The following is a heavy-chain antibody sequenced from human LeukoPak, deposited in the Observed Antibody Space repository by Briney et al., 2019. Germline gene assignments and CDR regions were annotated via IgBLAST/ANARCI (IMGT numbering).Heavy chain of an antibody. CDR2: ISAYNGNT. Sequence: ASVKVSCKASGYTFTSYGISWVRQAPGQGLEWMGWISAYNGNTNYAQKLPGRVTMTTDTSTSTAYMELRSLRSDNTAVYYCARVSMITFGGVIVIDAFDIWGQGTMVTVSS. J-gene: IGHJ3*02. CDR3: ARVSMITFGGVIVIDAFDI. D-gene: IGHD3-16*02. CDR1: GYTFTSYG. V-gene: IGHV1-18*01.